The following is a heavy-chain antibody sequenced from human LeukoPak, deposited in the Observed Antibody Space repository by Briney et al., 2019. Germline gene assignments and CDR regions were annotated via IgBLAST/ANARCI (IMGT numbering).Heavy chain of an antibody. Sequence: PSETLSLTCAVYGGSFSGYYWSWIRQPPGKGLEWIGEINHSGSTSYNPSLKSRVTISVDTSKNQFSLKLSSVTAADTAVYYCARVPTYYDSSGYSHDAFDIWGQGTMVTVSS. CDR1: GGSFSGYY. V-gene: IGHV4-34*01. CDR3: ARVPTYYDSSGYSHDAFDI. J-gene: IGHJ3*02. D-gene: IGHD3-22*01. CDR2: INHSGST.